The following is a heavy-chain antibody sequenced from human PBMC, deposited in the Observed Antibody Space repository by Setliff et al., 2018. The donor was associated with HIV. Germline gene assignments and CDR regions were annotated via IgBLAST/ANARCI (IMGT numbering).Heavy chain of an antibody. CDR2: IKYDGSEK. J-gene: IGHJ4*02. CDR3: ATDCAVVGGTGSLDS. V-gene: IGHV3-7*01. CDR1: GFTFNNYW. Sequence: PGGSLRLSCTASGFTFNNYWMSWVRQAPGKGLEWVANIKYDGSEKYYVGSVKGRFTISRDNAKNSLYLQMNSLRAEDTAVYYCATDCAVVGGTGSLDSWGQGTLVTVSS. D-gene: IGHD1-26*01.